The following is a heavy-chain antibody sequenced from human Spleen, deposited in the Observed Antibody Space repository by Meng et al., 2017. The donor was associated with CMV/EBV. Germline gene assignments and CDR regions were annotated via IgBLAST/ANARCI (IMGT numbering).Heavy chain of an antibody. CDR2: IKPDGGEK. CDR1: GFGFSNHW. V-gene: IGHV3-7*01. Sequence: GESLKISCSASGFGFSNHWMTWVRQAPGKGLEWVANIKPDGGEKYYGDSVRGRFTISRDNAKSSLYLQMNSLRADDTALYYCARACASTVCHPLDYWGQGTLVTVSS. J-gene: IGHJ4*02. D-gene: IGHD4/OR15-4a*01. CDR3: ARACASTVCHPLDY.